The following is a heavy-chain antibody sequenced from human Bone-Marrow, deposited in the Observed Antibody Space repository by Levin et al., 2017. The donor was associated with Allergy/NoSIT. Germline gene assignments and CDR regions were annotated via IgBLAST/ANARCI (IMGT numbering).Heavy chain of an antibody. Sequence: AGGSLRLSCAASGFTVSSNYMSWVRQAPGKGLEWVSVIYSGGSTYYADSVKGRFTISRDNSKNTLYLQMNSLRAEDTAVYYCARDLQGGGSCYWGQGTLVTVSS. J-gene: IGHJ4*02. CDR1: GFTVSSNY. D-gene: IGHD2-15*01. V-gene: IGHV3-53*01. CDR3: ARDLQGGGSCY. CDR2: IYSGGST.